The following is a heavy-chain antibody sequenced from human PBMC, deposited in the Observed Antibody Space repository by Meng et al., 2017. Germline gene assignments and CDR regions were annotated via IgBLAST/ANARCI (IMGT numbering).Heavy chain of an antibody. CDR1: GYTFTSYG. CDR3: ARMRGRRLVEDAFDI. Sequence: ASVKVSCKASGYTFTSYGISWVRQAPGQGLEWMGWISAYNGNTNYAQKLQGRVTMTTDTSTSTAYMELRSLRSDGTAVYYCARMRGRRLVEDAFDIWGQGAMVTVSS. CDR2: ISAYNGNT. D-gene: IGHD3-16*01. V-gene: IGHV1-18*01. J-gene: IGHJ3*02.